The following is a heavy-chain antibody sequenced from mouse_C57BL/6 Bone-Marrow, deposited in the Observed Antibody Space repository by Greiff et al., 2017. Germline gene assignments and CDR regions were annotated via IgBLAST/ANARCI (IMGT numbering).Heavy chain of an antibody. D-gene: IGHD1-1*01. Sequence: QVQLQQSGPELVKPGASVKISCKASGYSFTSYYIHWVKQRPGQGLEWIGWIYPGSGNTKYNGKFKGKATLTADTSSSTAYMQLSSLTSEDSAVYYCARIADYYGSRDWYFDVWGTGTTVTVSS. J-gene: IGHJ1*03. CDR2: IYPGSGNT. CDR1: GYSFTSYY. V-gene: IGHV1-66*01. CDR3: ARIADYYGSRDWYFDV.